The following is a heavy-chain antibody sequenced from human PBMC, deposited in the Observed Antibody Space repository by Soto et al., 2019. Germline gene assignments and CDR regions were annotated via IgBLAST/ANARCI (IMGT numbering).Heavy chain of an antibody. CDR3: ARESRYCSGGSCYFLPGIDY. V-gene: IGHV1-69*13. CDR1: GGTFNSYA. Sequence: SVKIACKASGGTFNSYAISWVRQAPGQGLEWMGEIIPIFGTANYAQKFQGRVTITADESTSTAYMELSSLRSEDTAVYYCARESRYCSGGSCYFLPGIDYWGQGTLVTVSS. CDR2: IIPIFGTA. J-gene: IGHJ4*02. D-gene: IGHD2-15*01.